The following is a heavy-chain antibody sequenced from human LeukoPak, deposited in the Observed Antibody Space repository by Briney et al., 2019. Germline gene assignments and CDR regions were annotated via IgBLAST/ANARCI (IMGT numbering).Heavy chain of an antibody. CDR2: MSFDGSNI. CDR1: GFSFSSYG. D-gene: IGHD2-21*02. V-gene: IGHV3-30*18. J-gene: IGHJ4*02. CDR3: AKVTPGSTARKSGLDF. Sequence: GRSLRLSCAASGFSFSSYGMHWVRQTPGKGLEWVAVMSFDGSNIYYGDSVKGRFTISRDNSKNTPYLQMNSLRVEDTALYYCAKVTPGSTARKSGLDFWGQGTLVTVSS.